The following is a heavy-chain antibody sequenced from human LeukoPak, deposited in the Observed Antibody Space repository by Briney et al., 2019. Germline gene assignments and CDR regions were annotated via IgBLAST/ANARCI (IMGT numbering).Heavy chain of an antibody. J-gene: IGHJ4*02. Sequence: PSETLSLTCTVSGGSIETYYWNWIRQPAGKGLEWIGRIYTGGYTDYNPSLNSRVTMSLDTSKNLFSLKLNSVTAADTAAYYCASHPRHASGTYYNAHFDYWGQGTPVTVSS. CDR1: GGSIETYY. CDR2: IYTGGYT. D-gene: IGHD3-10*01. CDR3: ASHPRHASGTYYNAHFDY. V-gene: IGHV4-4*07.